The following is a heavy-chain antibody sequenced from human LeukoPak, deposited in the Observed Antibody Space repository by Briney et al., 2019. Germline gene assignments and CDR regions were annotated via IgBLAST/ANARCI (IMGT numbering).Heavy chain of an antibody. CDR1: GYTFTSYG. CDR2: ISAYNGNT. V-gene: IGHV1-18*01. CDR3: ARVTTMVRGVINWFDP. D-gene: IGHD3-10*01. J-gene: IGHJ5*02. Sequence: ASVKVSCKASGYTFTSYGISWVRQAPGQGLEWMGWISAYNGNTNYAQKLQGRVTMTTGTSTSTAYMELRSLRSDDTAVYYCARVTTMVRGVINWFDPWGQGTLVTVSS.